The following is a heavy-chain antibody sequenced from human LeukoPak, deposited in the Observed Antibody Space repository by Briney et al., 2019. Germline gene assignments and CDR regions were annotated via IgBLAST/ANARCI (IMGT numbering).Heavy chain of an antibody. Sequence: GGSLRLSCAASGFTVSSNYMSWVRQAPGKGLEWVLVIYSGGSTYYADSVKGRFTISRDNSKNTLYLQMNSLRAEDTAVYYCASPHYDILTGLLNRGQGTLVTVSS. V-gene: IGHV3-53*01. CDR3: ASPHYDILTGLLN. CDR1: GFTVSSNY. CDR2: IYSGGST. J-gene: IGHJ4*02. D-gene: IGHD3-9*01.